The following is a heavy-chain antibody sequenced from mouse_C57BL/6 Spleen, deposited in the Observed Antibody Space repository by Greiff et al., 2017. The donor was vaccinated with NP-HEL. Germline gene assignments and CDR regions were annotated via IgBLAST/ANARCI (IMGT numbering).Heavy chain of an antibody. D-gene: IGHD1-1*01. J-gene: IGHJ1*03. CDR2: ISYDGSN. Sequence: VQLQQSGPGLVKPSQSLSLTCSVTGYSITSGYYWNWIRQFPGNKLEWMGYISYDGSNNYNPSLKNRISITRDTSKNQFFLKLNSVTTEDTATYYCAREGGYYGSGYFDVWGTGTTVTVSS. V-gene: IGHV3-6*01. CDR1: GYSITSGYY. CDR3: AREGGYYGSGYFDV.